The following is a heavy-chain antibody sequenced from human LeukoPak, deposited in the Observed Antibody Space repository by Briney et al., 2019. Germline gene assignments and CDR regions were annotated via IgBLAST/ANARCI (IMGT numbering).Heavy chain of an antibody. D-gene: IGHD2-15*01. Sequence: SETLSLTCAVYGGSFSSYYWSWIRQPPGKGLEWIGEINHSGSTNYNPSLKSRVTISVDTSKNQFSLKLSSVTAADTAVYYCAILVEQLLYAFDIWGQGTMVTVSS. CDR3: AILVEQLLYAFDI. V-gene: IGHV4-34*01. J-gene: IGHJ3*02. CDR2: INHSGST. CDR1: GGSFSSYY.